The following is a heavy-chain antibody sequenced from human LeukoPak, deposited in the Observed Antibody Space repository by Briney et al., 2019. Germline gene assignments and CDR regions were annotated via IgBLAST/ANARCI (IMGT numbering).Heavy chain of an antibody. CDR2: ISSSSSYI. J-gene: IGHJ4*02. CDR3: ARDTVTAMVDY. CDR1: GFTLRSYS. V-gene: IGHV3-21*01. Sequence: GGSLRLSCEASGFTLRSYSMNWVRQAPGKGLEWVSSISSSSSYIYYADSVKGRFTISRDNAKNSLYLQMSSMRADDTAVYYCARDTVTAMVDYWGQGTLVTVSS. D-gene: IGHD2-21*02.